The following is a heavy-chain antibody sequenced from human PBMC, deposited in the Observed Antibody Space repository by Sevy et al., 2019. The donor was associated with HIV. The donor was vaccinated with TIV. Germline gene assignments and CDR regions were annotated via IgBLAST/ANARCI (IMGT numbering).Heavy chain of an antibody. Sequence: SETLSLTCTVSGDSIGNNYWSWTRQPPGKGLEWIGYFYYSGRTNYNPSLKSRVTISADTSKNQFSLKVISVTAADTAVYFCASCSPGYYYAMDVWGQGTTVTVSS. CDR2: FYYSGRT. V-gene: IGHV4-59*01. CDR3: ASCSPGYYYAMDV. CDR1: GDSIGNNY. J-gene: IGHJ6*02. D-gene: IGHD2-15*01.